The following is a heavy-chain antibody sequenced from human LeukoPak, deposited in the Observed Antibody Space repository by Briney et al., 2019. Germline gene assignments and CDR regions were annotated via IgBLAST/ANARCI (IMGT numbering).Heavy chain of an antibody. D-gene: IGHD6-6*01. CDR3: ARGSWGEIAGRKSFEF. V-gene: IGHV1-8*01. Sequence: GASVTVSCKASGYTFTSYDINWVRQATGQGLEWMGWMNPNSGNTGYAQKFQGRVTMTRVTSISTAYMELNNLTSEDTAVYYCARGSWGEIAGRKSFEFWGQGSLVTVSS. CDR1: GYTFTSYD. CDR2: MNPNSGNT. J-gene: IGHJ4*02.